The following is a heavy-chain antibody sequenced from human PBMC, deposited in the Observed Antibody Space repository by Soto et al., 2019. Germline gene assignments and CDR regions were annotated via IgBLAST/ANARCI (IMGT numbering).Heavy chain of an antibody. D-gene: IGHD2-8*02. Sequence: PGGSLRLPCKASGCTCRDHDRDWIRQGPGKGLEWVGRGRDWANSYTTEYAASVRGRFTISRDDSKNSLYLQMNSLKIEDTAVYYCVRIIGLVVHGVSYFGMDVWGQGTTVTVSS. CDR2: GRDWANSYTT. V-gene: IGHV3-72*01. CDR1: GCTCRDHD. J-gene: IGHJ6*02. CDR3: VRIIGLVVHGVSYFGMDV.